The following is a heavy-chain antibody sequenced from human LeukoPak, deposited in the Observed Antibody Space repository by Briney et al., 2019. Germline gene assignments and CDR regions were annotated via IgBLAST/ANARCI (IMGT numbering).Heavy chain of an antibody. V-gene: IGHV4-34*01. D-gene: IGHD6-13*01. J-gene: IGHJ6*03. CDR3: ARGVSPYSSSWFEYYYYMDV. CDR2: INHSGST. CDR1: GGSFSGYY. Sequence: SETLSLTCAVYGGSFSGYYWSWIRQPSGKGLEWIGEINHSGSTNYNPSLKSRVTISVDTSKNQFSLKLSSVTAADTAVYYCARGVSPYSSSWFEYYYYMDVWGKGTTVTVSS.